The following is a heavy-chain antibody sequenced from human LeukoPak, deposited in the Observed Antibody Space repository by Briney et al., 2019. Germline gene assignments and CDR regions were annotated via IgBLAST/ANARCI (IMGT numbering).Heavy chain of an antibody. D-gene: IGHD1-26*01. Sequence: PEGSLRLSCVASGFTFSSYSMNWVRQAPGKGLEWVSSISSSSSYIYYADSVKGRFTFSRDNAKNSLSLQMNSLRAEDTAVYYCARDGEVGVGRWFDPWGQGTLVTVSS. CDR1: GFTFSSYS. CDR2: ISSSSSYI. CDR3: ARDGEVGVGRWFDP. V-gene: IGHV3-21*01. J-gene: IGHJ5*02.